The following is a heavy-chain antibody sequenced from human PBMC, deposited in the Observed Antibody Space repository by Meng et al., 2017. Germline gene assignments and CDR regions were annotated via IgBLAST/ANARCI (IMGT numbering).Heavy chain of an antibody. CDR3: AKMSSSWSLY. CDR2: ISSSGSSI. V-gene: IGHV3-11*01. J-gene: IGHJ4*02. D-gene: IGHD6-13*01. Sequence: GESLKISCAASGFTFSDYYMSWIRQAPGKGLEWVSYISSSGSSIYYADSVKGRFTISRDNAKNSLYLQMNSLRAEDTAVYYCAKMSSSWSLYWGQGTLVTVSS. CDR1: GFTFSDYY.